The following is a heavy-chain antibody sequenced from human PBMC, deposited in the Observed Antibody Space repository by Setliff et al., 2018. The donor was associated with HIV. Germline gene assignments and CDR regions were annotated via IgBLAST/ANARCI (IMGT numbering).Heavy chain of an antibody. J-gene: IGHJ6*02. CDR1: GGSISSSSYY. Sequence: SETLSLTCTVSGGSISSSSYYWGWIRQPPGKGLEWIGYIYTIGSTNYNPSLKSRVTISVDTSENQFSLKLNSVTDADTAVYYCARGPHQSFRFYGMDVWGQGTTVTVSS. CDR3: ARGPHQSFRFYGMDV. V-gene: IGHV4-61*05. CDR2: IYTIGST.